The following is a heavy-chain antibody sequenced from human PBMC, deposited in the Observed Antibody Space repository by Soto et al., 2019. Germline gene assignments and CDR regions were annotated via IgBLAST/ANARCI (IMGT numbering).Heavy chain of an antibody. V-gene: IGHV5-10-1*01. CDR3: ARGLYCSSTSCYSPAFDI. CDR2: IDPSDSYT. J-gene: IGHJ3*02. Sequence: AGESLKISCKGSGYSFTSYWISWVRQMPGKGLEWMGRIDPSDSYTNYSPSFQGHVTISADKSISTAYLQWSSLKASDTAMYYCARGLYCSSTSCYSPAFDIWGQGTMVTVSS. CDR1: GYSFTSYW. D-gene: IGHD2-2*01.